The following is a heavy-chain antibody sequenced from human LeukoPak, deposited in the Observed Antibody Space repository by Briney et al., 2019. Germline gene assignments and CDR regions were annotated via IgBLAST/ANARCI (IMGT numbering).Heavy chain of an antibody. V-gene: IGHV3-21*01. J-gene: IGHJ4*02. D-gene: IGHD5-12*01. CDR2: ISSSSSYI. CDR1: GFTFSSYS. CDR3: ARDGSGYDLYYFDY. Sequence: GGSLRLSCAASGFTFSSYSRNSVRQAPGKGLEWASSISSSSSYIYYADSVKGRFTISRDNAKNSLYLQMNSLRAEDTAVYYCARDGSGYDLYYFDYWGQGTLVTVSS.